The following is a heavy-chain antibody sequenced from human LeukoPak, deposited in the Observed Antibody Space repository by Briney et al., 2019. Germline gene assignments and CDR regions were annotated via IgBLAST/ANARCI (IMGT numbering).Heavy chain of an antibody. Sequence: RAGGSLRLSCAASGFTFSSYAMSRVRQAPGKGLEWVSAISGSGGSTYYADSVKGRFTISRDNSKNTLYLQMNSLRAEDTAVYYCARVPIMYYDFWSGYYFDYWGQGTLVTVSS. CDR2: ISGSGGST. CDR1: GFTFSSYA. J-gene: IGHJ4*02. V-gene: IGHV3-23*01. CDR3: ARVPIMYYDFWSGYYFDY. D-gene: IGHD3-3*01.